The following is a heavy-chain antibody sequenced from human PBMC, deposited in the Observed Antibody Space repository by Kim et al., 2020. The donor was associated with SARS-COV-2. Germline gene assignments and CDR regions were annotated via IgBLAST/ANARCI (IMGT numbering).Heavy chain of an antibody. Sequence: SETLSLTCTVSGGSISSYYWSWIRQPPGKGLEWIGYIYYSGSTNYNPSLKSRVTISLDTSKNQFSLKLSSVTAADTAVYYCARASRSTLFGVVTAPGAFDIWGQGTMVTVSS. CDR1: GGSISSYY. J-gene: IGHJ3*02. D-gene: IGHD3-3*01. CDR3: ARASRSTLFGVVTAPGAFDI. V-gene: IGHV4-59*01. CDR2: IYYSGST.